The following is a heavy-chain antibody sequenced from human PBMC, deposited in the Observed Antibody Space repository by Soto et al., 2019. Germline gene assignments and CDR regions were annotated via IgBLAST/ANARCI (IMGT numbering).Heavy chain of an antibody. V-gene: IGHV4-39*01. CDR2: TYSSGYA. D-gene: IGHD2-8*01. CDR1: GGSISSSLYY. J-gene: IGHJ6*02. CDR3: ARHGRNTNIAKLKHYAIGV. Sequence: SETLSLTCTFSGGSISSSLYYWAWIRQPPGKGLECIGSTYSSGYASYNPSLKSRVTVSLETPKNQFSLRLSSVTAADSVVYFCARHGRNTNIAKLKHYAIGVCGQLTRVTVS.